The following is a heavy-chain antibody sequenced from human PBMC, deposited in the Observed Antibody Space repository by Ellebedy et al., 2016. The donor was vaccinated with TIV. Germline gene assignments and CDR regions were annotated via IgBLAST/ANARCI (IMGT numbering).Heavy chain of an antibody. CDR2: IHTNGNT. J-gene: IGHJ4*02. V-gene: IGHV4-39*07. CDR3: AEDPPGY. CDR1: DGSISSRNSF. Sequence: MPSETLSLTCIVSDGSISSRNSFWGWSRQAPGKGLEWIGSIHTNGNTYYKPSLKSRLTISLDTSQNLFSLKLPSVTAADPAVYYCAEDPPGYWGQGMLVTVSS.